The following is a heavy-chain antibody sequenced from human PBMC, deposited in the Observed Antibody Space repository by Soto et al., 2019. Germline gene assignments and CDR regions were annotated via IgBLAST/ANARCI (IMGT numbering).Heavy chain of an antibody. CDR1: AFSLKTYW. CDR2: IRQYGDET. J-gene: IGHJ4*02. Sequence: EVQLVESGGGLVLPGGSLRLSCVGSAFSLKTYWMAWVRQAPGKGLECVANIRQYGDETFYVDSVKGRFTISRDNANNSVYLQMDNLRAEDTGVYYCDTGGSGTYYLGPLDYWGQGIMVIVSS. D-gene: IGHD3-10*01. CDR3: DTGGSGTYYLGPLDY. V-gene: IGHV3-7*01.